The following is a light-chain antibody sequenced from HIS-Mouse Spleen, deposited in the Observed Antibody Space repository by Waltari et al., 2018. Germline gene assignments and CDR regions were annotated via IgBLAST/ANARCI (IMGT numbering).Light chain of an antibody. V-gene: IGLV2-11*01. J-gene: IGLJ3*02. CDR1: RSDVVGYHS. CDR2: DFS. CDR3: CSYAGSYTWV. Sequence: QSALTQPRSVSGSPGQSVTISCTGTRSDVVGYHSGPWYQQHPGKAPKLLIYDFSKRPSGVPDRFSGSKSGNTASLTISGLQAEDEADYYCCSYAGSYTWVFGGGTKLTVL.